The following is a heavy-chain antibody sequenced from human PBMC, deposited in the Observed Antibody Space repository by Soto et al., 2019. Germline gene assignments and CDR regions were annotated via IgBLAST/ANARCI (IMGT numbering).Heavy chain of an antibody. CDR1: GYSFTRYW. CDR3: ARHDSHYDILTGYPRDDAFDI. CDR2: IDPSDSYT. D-gene: IGHD3-9*01. Sequence: WESLTISCTCSGYSFTRYWISWVRQMPGKGLEWMGRIDPSDSYTNYSPSFQGHVTISADKSISTAYLQWSSLKASDTAMYYCARHDSHYDILTGYPRDDAFDIWGQGTMVTVSS. J-gene: IGHJ3*02. V-gene: IGHV5-10-1*01.